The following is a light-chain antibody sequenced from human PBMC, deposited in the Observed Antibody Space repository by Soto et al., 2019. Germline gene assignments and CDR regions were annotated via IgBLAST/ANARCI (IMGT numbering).Light chain of an antibody. CDR3: QQRSTWPRYT. CDR2: DAS. CDR1: QGVRRY. Sequence: EIVLIQSPATLSLSPGERATLSCRASQGVRRYLAWYQQKPGQAPRLLIYDASNRATGIPARFSGSGSGTDFTLTISSLEPEDFAVYYCQQRSTWPRYTFGQGTKVEIK. V-gene: IGKV3-11*01. J-gene: IGKJ2*01.